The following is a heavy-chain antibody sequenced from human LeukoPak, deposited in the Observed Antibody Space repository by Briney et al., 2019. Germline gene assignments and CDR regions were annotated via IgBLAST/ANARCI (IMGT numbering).Heavy chain of an antibody. J-gene: IGHJ4*02. Sequence: ASVKVSCKASGYTFTSYGISWVRQAPGQGLEWMGWISANNDNTKYNTKYAQNLQGRVTMTTDISTSTAYMELRTLRSDDTAVYYCARDRDRSGSQSYWGQGTLVTVSS. D-gene: IGHD1-26*01. CDR1: GYTFTSYG. CDR2: ISANNDNTKYNT. V-gene: IGHV1-18*01. CDR3: ARDRDRSGSQSY.